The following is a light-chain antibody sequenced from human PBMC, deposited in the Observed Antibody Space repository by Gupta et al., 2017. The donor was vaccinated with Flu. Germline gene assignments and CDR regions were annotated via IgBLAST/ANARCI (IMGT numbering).Light chain of an antibody. Sequence: TNSDIGKFNLVSWYQQHPDKAPKLIIYEVNKWPSNIPTCFSGSKSGITASLTISGLQAEDEAHYYCCSYSADDTVVFGGGTSLTVL. CDR1: NSDIGKFNL. V-gene: IGLV2-23*02. CDR2: EVN. CDR3: CSYSADDTVV. J-gene: IGLJ2*01.